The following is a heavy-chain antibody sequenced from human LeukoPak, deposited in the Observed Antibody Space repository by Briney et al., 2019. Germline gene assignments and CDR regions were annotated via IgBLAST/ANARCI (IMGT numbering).Heavy chain of an antibody. D-gene: IGHD6-19*01. V-gene: IGHV4-59*08. Sequence: PSETLSLTCTVSGASISSYYWSWIRQPPGKGLEWIGYTYYNGRTNYNPSLKSQVTISVDTSKNQFSLKLSSVTAADTAVYYCARHSSGRGWFDPWGQGTLVTVSS. J-gene: IGHJ5*02. CDR1: GASISSYY. CDR3: ARHSSGRGWFDP. CDR2: TYYNGRT.